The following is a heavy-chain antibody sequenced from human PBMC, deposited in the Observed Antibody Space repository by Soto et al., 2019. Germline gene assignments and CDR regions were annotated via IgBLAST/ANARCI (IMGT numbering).Heavy chain of an antibody. J-gene: IGHJ6*02. Sequence: TSETLSLTCTVSGGSISSYYWSWIRQPPGKGLEWIGEIYHSGSTNYNPSLKSRVTISVDKSKNQFSLKLSSVTAADTAVYYCARDRPSGMRSGMDVWGQGTTVTVSS. CDR2: IYHSGST. CDR1: GGSISSYY. CDR3: ARDRPSGMRSGMDV. V-gene: IGHV4-59*12. D-gene: IGHD1-20*01.